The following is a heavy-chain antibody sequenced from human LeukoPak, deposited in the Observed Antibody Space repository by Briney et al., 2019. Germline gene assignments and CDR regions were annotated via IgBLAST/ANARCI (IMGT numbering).Heavy chain of an antibody. D-gene: IGHD1-26*01. CDR1: GFTFSNNA. V-gene: IGHV3-23*01. CDR3: ARHSGSYYYPPAWDL. CDR2: TSTSGGSA. J-gene: IGHJ4*02. Sequence: GGSLRLSCAASGFTFSNNAMSWVRQAPGKGLEWVSATSTSGGSAYYADSVKGRFTISRDNSKNTLYLQMDSLRADDTAVYYCARHSGSYYYPPAWDLWGQGTLVTVSS.